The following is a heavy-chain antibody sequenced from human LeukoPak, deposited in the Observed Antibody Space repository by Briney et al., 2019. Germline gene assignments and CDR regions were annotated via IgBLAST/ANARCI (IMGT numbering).Heavy chain of an antibody. Sequence: GGSLRLSCAASGFTFSSYAMSWVRQAPGKGLEWVSAISGSGGSTYYADSVKGRFTISRDNSKNTLYLQMNSLKTEDTAVYYCTTAHGFTFDIWGQGTMVTVSS. CDR1: GFTFSSYA. CDR2: ISGSGGST. V-gene: IGHV3-23*01. CDR3: TTAHGFTFDI. D-gene: IGHD5-24*01. J-gene: IGHJ3*02.